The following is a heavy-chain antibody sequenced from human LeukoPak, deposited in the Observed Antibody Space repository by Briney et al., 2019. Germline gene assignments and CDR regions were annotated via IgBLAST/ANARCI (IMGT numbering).Heavy chain of an antibody. CDR3: ARVAAAAEFDY. Sequence: ASVKVSCRASGYTFTSYAMHWVRQAPGQRLEWMGWINAGNGNTKYSQKFQGRVTITRDTSASTAYMELSSLRSEDTAVYYCARVAAAAEFDYWGQGTLVTVSS. CDR2: INAGNGNT. J-gene: IGHJ4*02. CDR1: GYTFTSYA. D-gene: IGHD6-13*01. V-gene: IGHV1-3*01.